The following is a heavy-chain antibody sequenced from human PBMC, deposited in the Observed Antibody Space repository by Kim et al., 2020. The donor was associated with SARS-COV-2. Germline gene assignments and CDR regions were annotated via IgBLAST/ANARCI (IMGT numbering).Heavy chain of an antibody. CDR3: TRDAGSSWSPDY. J-gene: IGHJ4*02. D-gene: IGHD6-13*01. V-gene: IGHV3-49*02. Sequence: YAASVKGRFTISRDDSKSIAYLQMNSLKTEDTAVYYCTRDAGSSWSPDYWGQGTLVTVSS.